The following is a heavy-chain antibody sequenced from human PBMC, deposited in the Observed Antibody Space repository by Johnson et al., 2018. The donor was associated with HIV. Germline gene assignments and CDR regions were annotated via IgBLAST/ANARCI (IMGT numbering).Heavy chain of an antibody. CDR1: GFTFSSYA. V-gene: IGHV3-30-3*01. CDR2: ISYAGSNQ. J-gene: IGHJ3*02. CDR3: ARDSDSSSWYSEFDI. D-gene: IGHD6-13*01. Sequence: VQLVESGGGVVQPGRSLRLSCAASGFTFSSYAMHWVRQAPGKGLEWVAVISYAGSNQYYADSVKGRFTISRDNSKNTLYLQMNSLRAEDTAVYYCARDSDSSSWYSEFDIWGQGTMVTVSS.